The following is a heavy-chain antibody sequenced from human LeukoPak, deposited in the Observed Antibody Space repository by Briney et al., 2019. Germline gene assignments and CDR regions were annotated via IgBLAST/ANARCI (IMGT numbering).Heavy chain of an antibody. J-gene: IGHJ6*03. CDR2: IYYSGST. D-gene: IGHD5-12*01. Sequence: SETLSLTGTGSGGSISSYYWSWIRQPPEKGLEWIGYIYYSGSTNYNPSLKSRVTMSVDTSKNQFSLKLSSVTAADTAVYYCARERKPYSGYDYYYYYMDVWGKGTTVTISS. V-gene: IGHV4-59*12. CDR3: ARERKPYSGYDYYYYYMDV. CDR1: GGSISSYY.